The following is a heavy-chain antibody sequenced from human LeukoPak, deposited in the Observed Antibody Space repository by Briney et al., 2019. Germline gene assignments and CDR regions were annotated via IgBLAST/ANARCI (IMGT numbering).Heavy chain of an antibody. CDR2: INPNSGGT. CDR1: GYTFTGYY. Sequence: ASVKVSCKASGYTFTGYYMHWVRQAPGQGPEWMGRINPNSGGTSYAQKFQGRVTMTRDTSISTAYMELSRLRSDDTAVYYCARERHDYVWGSYRYSIDYWGQGTLVTVSS. CDR3: ARERHDYVWGSYRYSIDY. V-gene: IGHV1-2*06. J-gene: IGHJ4*02. D-gene: IGHD3-16*02.